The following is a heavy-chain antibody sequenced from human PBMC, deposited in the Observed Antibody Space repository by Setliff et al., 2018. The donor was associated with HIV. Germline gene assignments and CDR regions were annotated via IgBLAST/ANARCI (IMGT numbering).Heavy chain of an antibody. V-gene: IGHV4-59*11. CDR2: IHYTGIS. Sequence: SETLSLTCVISGGSMGSHYWSWIRQSPGKGLEWIGNIHYTGISDINPSLKSRVIMSVDTTKNQFSLKLTSVTAADTAVYYCARERRFFTSGSYATWLDPWGQGTLVTVSS. D-gene: IGHD3-10*01. J-gene: IGHJ5*02. CDR1: GGSMGSHY. CDR3: ARERRFFTSGSYATWLDP.